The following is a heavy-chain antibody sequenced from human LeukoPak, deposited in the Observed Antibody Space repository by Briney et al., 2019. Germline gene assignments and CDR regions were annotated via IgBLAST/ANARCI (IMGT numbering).Heavy chain of an antibody. D-gene: IGHD5-12*01. V-gene: IGHV3-21*01. J-gene: IGHJ4*02. CDR2: ISSSSSYI. CDR1: GFTFSSYS. CDR3: ARDSQSVATRGDDY. Sequence: PGGSLRLSCAASGFTFSSYSMNWVRQAPGKGLEWVSSISSSSSYIYYADSVKGRFTISRDNAKNSLYLQMNSLRAEDTAVYYCARDSQSVATRGDDYWGQGTLVTVSS.